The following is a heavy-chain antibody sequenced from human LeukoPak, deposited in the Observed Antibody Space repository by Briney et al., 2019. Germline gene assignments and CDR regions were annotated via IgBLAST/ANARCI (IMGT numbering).Heavy chain of an antibody. D-gene: IGHD6-19*01. CDR3: GRGSGWLVDY. Sequence: GGSLRLSCTASGFTFSDSYMTWVRQAPGKGLEWVANIKEDGRGKFYVDSVKGRFTISRDNSKNSVYLQMSSLRAEDTAMYYCGRGSGWLVDYWGQGTLVTVSS. V-gene: IGHV3-7*01. J-gene: IGHJ4*02. CDR2: IKEDGRGK. CDR1: GFTFSDSY.